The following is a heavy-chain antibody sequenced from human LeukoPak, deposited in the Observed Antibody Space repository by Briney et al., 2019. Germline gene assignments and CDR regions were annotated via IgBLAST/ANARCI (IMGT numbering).Heavy chain of an antibody. CDR3: ARDSSYYDSSGYYYVGPTLDY. V-gene: IGHV3-74*01. CDR2: INTDGSST. Sequence: GGSLRLSCAASGFTFSSYWMHWVRQAPGKGLVWVSRINTDGSSTSYADSVKGRFTISRDNAKNTLYLQMNSLRAEDTAVYYCARDSSYYDSSGYYYVGPTLDYWGQGTLVTVSS. D-gene: IGHD3-22*01. J-gene: IGHJ4*02. CDR1: GFTFSSYW.